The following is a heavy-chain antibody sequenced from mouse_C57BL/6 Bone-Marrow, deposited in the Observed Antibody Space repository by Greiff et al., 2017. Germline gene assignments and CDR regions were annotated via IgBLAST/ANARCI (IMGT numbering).Heavy chain of an antibody. V-gene: IGHV1-26*01. Sequence: EVQLQQSGPELVKPGASVKISCKASGYTFTDYYMNWVKQSHGKSLEWICDINPKNDGTSSNQKFKGKATLTVEKYSSTAYMEIRSLTSEYSAVYYCAREVGSTYYWIDYWGQGTTLTVSS. J-gene: IGHJ2*01. D-gene: IGHD1-1*01. CDR2: INPKNDGT. CDR1: GYTFTDYY. CDR3: AREVGSTYYWIDY.